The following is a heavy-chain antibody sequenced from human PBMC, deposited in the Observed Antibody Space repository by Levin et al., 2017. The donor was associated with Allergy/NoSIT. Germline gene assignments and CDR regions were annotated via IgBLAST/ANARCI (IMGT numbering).Heavy chain of an antibody. CDR2: ISSFSDTI. D-gene: IGHD6-19*01. CDR3: ARAWDLRPTNLGWPDF. CDR1: GFTFTAYS. J-gene: IGHJ4*02. Sequence: GGSLRLSCVVSGFTFTAYSMNWVRQAPGKGLEWISYISSFSDTIYYADSVKGRFTITRDNAKDSLYLHMHSLRVEDTAIYYCARAWDLRPTNLGWPDFWGQGTLVTVSS. V-gene: IGHV3-48*01.